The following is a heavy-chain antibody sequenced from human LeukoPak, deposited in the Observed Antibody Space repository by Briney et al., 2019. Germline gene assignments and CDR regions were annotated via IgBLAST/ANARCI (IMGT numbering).Heavy chain of an antibody. J-gene: IGHJ4*02. CDR2: ILTSGTT. CDR1: NGSISSYH. D-gene: IGHD1-26*01. CDR3: ARLRVSGSYLYYFDY. V-gene: IGHV4-4*09. Sequence: SETLSLTCTVSNGSISSYHWSWVRQPPGKGLEWIGYILTSGTTNYNPSLKSRLTISVDTSKNQFTLKLSSVTAADTAVYYSARLRVSGSYLYYFDYWGQGTLVTVSS.